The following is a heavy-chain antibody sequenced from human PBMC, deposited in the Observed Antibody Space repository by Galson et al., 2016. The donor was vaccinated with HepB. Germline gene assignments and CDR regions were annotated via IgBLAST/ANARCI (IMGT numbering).Heavy chain of an antibody. CDR3: SIPYYGFWSRDFHP. CDR2: IHTNTGNP. CDR1: GYTFTNYP. V-gene: IGHV7-4-1*02. D-gene: IGHD3-3*01. J-gene: IGHJ5*02. Sequence: QSGAEVKRPGDSLKISCKASGYTFTNYPMIWVRQAPGQGLEWMGWIHTNTGNPTYAQGFTGRFVFSLDTSVSTAYLEISSLKAEDPAVDFCSIPYYGFWSRDFHPLGQGTLVTVSS.